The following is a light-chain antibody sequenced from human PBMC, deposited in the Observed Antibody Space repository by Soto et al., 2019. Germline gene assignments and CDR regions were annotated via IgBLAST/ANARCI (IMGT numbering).Light chain of an antibody. J-gene: IGLJ3*02. V-gene: IGLV1-44*01. CDR3: AVSDGSLNAWV. CDR1: SSNIGRDA. Sequence: QAVVTQPPSASATPGQGVTISCSGSSSNIGRDAVTWYQQLPGSAPKLLIYNNDQRPSGVPDRFSGSRSGTSASLAISGLQSEDEADYHCAVSDGSLNAWVFGGGTKLTVL. CDR2: NND.